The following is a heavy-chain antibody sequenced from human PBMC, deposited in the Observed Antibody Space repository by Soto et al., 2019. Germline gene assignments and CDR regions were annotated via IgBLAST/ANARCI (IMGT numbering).Heavy chain of an antibody. J-gene: IGHJ5*02. D-gene: IGHD2-15*01. V-gene: IGHV1-58*01. CDR3: AAGQLYCSGGSCYLPFDP. Sequence: SGKVSCKASGFTFTSSAVQWVRQARGQRLEWIGWIVVGSGNTNYAQKFQERVTITRDMSTGTAYMELSSLRSEDTAVYYCAAGQLYCSGGSCYLPFDPWRQGTLVPVSS. CDR1: GFTFTSSA. CDR2: IVVGSGNT.